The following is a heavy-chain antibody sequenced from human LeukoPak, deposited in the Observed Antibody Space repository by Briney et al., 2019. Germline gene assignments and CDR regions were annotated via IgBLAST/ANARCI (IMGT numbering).Heavy chain of an antibody. CDR3: ARDHWELDYYGSGSQGVFDY. J-gene: IGHJ4*02. CDR2: IIPIFGTA. D-gene: IGHD3-10*01. V-gene: IGHV1-69*01. CDR1: GGTFSSYA. Sequence: ASVKVSCKASGGTFSSYAISWVRHAPGQGLEWMGGIIPIFGTANYAQKFQGRVTITADESTSTAYMELSSLRSEDTAVYYCARDHWELDYYGSGSQGVFDYWGQGTLVTVSS.